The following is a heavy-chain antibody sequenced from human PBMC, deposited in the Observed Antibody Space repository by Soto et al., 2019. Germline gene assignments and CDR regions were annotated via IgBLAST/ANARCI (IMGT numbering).Heavy chain of an antibody. CDR3: AGAELIVGGQAFDS. CDR1: GYRLSNYY. J-gene: IGHJ4*02. V-gene: IGHV1-46*01. D-gene: IGHD1-26*01. Sequence: QVDLVQSGAEVKKPGASVKMSCKSSGYRLSNYYMHWVRQAPGQGLEWMGIVNPSDGRANYARKFQGRVTMTWDTSTTTLYMEVNSLRSDDTALYYCAGAELIVGGQAFDSWGQGTLVTVSS. CDR2: VNPSDGRA.